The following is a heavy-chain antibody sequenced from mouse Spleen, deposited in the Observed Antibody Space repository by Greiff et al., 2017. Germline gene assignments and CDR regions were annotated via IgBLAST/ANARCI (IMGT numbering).Heavy chain of an antibody. CDR1: GYSITSGYY. Sequence: EVQLQQSGPGLVKPSQSLSLTCSVTGYSITSGYYWNWIRQFPGNKLEWMGYISYDGSNNYNPSLKNRISITRDTSKNQFFLKLNSVTTEDTATYYCARRGYGSSGFAYWGQGTLVTVSA. J-gene: IGHJ3*01. V-gene: IGHV3-6*01. CDR2: ISYDGSN. D-gene: IGHD1-1*01. CDR3: ARRGYGSSGFAY.